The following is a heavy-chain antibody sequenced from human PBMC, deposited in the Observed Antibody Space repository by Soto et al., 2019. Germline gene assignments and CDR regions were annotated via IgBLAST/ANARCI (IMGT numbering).Heavy chain of an antibody. Sequence: PGGSLRLSCAASGFTFSSYAMSWVRQAPGKGLEWVSAISGSGGSTYYADSVKGRFTISRDNSKNTLYLQMNSLRAEDTAVYYCAKVRPKFIAVAPASLLAIWGQGTMVTVSS. CDR1: GFTFSSYA. J-gene: IGHJ3*02. CDR2: ISGSGGST. V-gene: IGHV3-23*01. D-gene: IGHD6-19*01. CDR3: AKVRPKFIAVAPASLLAI.